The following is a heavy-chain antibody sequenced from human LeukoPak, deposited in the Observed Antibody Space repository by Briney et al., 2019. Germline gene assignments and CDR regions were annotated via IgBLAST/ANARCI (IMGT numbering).Heavy chain of an antibody. CDR2: INHSGST. Sequence: PSETLSLTCAVYGGSFSGYYWSWIRQPPGKGLEWIGEINHSGSTNYNPSLKSRVTISVDTSKNQFSLKLSSVTAADTAVYYCARERWLRSYFDYWGQGTLVTVSS. J-gene: IGHJ4*02. CDR3: ARERWLRSYFDY. CDR1: GGSFSGYY. V-gene: IGHV4-34*01. D-gene: IGHD5-12*01.